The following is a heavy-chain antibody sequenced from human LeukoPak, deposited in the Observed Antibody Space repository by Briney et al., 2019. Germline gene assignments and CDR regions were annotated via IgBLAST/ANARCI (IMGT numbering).Heavy chain of an antibody. CDR1: GFTFSDYY. J-gene: IGHJ3*02. D-gene: IGHD3-22*01. CDR3: ARDFRTFFYDSSGPPNDAFDI. CDR2: ISRSGTTI. V-gene: IGHV3-11*04. Sequence: GGSLRLSCAASGFTFSDYYMSWIRQAPGKGLGWVSYISRSGTTIYYADSVKGRFTISRDNAKNSLYLQMNSLRAEDTAVYYCARDFRTFFYDSSGPPNDAFDIWGQGTMVTVSS.